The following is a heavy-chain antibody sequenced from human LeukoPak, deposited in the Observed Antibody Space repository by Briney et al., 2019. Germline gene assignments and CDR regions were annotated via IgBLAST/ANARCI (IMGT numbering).Heavy chain of an antibody. CDR1: GGSISSGGYY. D-gene: IGHD6-19*01. CDR2: IYYSGST. J-gene: IGHJ4*02. V-gene: IGHV4-30-4*01. Sequence: SETLSLTCTVSGGSISSGGYYWSWIRQPPGKGLEWIGYIYYSGSTYYDPSLKSRVTISVDTSKNQFSLKLSSVTAADTAVYYCARDETVYSSGYQRWFRYFDYWGQGTLVTVSS. CDR3: ARDETVYSSGYQRWFRYFDY.